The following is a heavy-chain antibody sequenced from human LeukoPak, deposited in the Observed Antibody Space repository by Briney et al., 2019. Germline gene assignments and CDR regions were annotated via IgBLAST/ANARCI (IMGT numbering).Heavy chain of an antibody. Sequence: GASVKVSCKASGYTFTSYGISWVRQAPGQGLEWMGWISAYNGNTNYAQKFQGRVTMTRNTSITTAYMELSSLRSEDTAVYYCARRGENYDILTGYYWEYYFDYWGQGTLVTVSS. CDR1: GYTFTSYG. J-gene: IGHJ4*02. CDR2: ISAYNGNT. CDR3: ARRGENYDILTGYYWEYYFDY. V-gene: IGHV1-18*01. D-gene: IGHD3-9*01.